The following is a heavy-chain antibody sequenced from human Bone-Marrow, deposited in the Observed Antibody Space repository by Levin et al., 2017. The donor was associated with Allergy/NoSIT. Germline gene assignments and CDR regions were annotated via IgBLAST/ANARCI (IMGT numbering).Heavy chain of an antibody. J-gene: IGHJ6*02. CDR1: GYTFTDYY. Sequence: ASVKVSCKASGYTFTDYYMHWVRQAPGQGLEWMGWINPNSGGTEYAQKFQGRVTMTRDTSISTAYMEVTRLRSDDTAVYYCARDHCSSTSCYENVYYGMDVWGQGTTVTVSS. V-gene: IGHV1-2*02. D-gene: IGHD2-2*01. CDR3: ARDHCSSTSCYENVYYGMDV. CDR2: INPNSGGT.